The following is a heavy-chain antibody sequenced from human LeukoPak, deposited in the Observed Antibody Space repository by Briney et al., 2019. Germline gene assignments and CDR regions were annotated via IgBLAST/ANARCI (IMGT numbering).Heavy chain of an antibody. J-gene: IGHJ5*02. CDR2: INTNTGNP. CDR1: GYTFTSYA. CDR3: ARPQDTIAPNWFDP. D-gene: IGHD6-13*01. V-gene: IGHV7-4-1*02. Sequence: ASVKVSCKASGYTFTSYAMNWVRQAPGQGLEWMGWINTNTGNPTYAQGFTGRFVFSLDTSVSTAYLQISSLKAEDTAVYYCARPQDTIAPNWFDPWGQGTPVTVSS.